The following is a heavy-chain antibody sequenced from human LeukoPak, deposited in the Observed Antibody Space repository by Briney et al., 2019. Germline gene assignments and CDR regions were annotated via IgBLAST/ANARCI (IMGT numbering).Heavy chain of an antibody. J-gene: IGHJ4*02. CDR1: GGSISGYY. CDR3: ACEYSSGWFYFDY. CDR2: INHSGST. V-gene: IGHV4-34*01. Sequence: SETLSLTCTVSGGSISGYYWSWIRQPPGKGLEWIGEINHSGSTNYNPSLKSRVTISVDTSKNQFSLKLSSVTAADTAVYYCACEYSSGWFYFDYWGQGTLVTVSS. D-gene: IGHD6-19*01.